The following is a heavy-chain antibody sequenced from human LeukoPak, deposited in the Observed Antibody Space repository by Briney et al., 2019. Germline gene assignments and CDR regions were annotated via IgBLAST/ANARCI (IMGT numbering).Heavy chain of an antibody. CDR3: ARSTHGDYPVYDY. CDR1: GFTFSSYG. CDR2: IWYDGSNK. Sequence: PGKSLRLSCAASGFTFSSYGMHWVRQAPGRGLEWVAVIWYDGSNKYYAESVKGRFTISRDNPKNTLYLQMNSLRAEDMAVYYCARSTHGDYPVYDYWGQGTLVTVSS. D-gene: IGHD4-17*01. V-gene: IGHV3-33*01. J-gene: IGHJ4*02.